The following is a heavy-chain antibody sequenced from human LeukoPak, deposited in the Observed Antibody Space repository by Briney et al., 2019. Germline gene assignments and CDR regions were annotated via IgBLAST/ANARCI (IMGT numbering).Heavy chain of an antibody. CDR3: ARDSPDYYDSSGYYYLRYYFDY. Sequence: GGSLRLSCAASGFTFSDYYMSWLRQAPGKGLEWVSYISSSGSTIYYADSVKGRFTISRDNAKNSLYLQMNSLRAEGTAVYYCARDSPDYYDSSGYYYLRYYFDYWGQGTLVTVSS. J-gene: IGHJ4*02. CDR1: GFTFSDYY. CDR2: ISSSGSTI. V-gene: IGHV3-11*01. D-gene: IGHD3-22*01.